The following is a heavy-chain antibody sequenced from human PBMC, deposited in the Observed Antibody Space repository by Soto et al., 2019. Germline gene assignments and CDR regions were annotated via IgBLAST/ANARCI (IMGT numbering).Heavy chain of an antibody. J-gene: IGHJ4*02. CDR3: TTGSVEGY. Sequence: EVQLVESGGGLVKPGGYLRLSCAASGFTISGAWMNWVRQAPGKGLEWVGRIKTKTQGETTDYAAPVKGRFTISRDDSENTLSLHMNSLKIEDTAVYYCTTGSVEGYWGQGTLVTVSS. D-gene: IGHD1-26*01. V-gene: IGHV3-15*07. CDR2: IKTKTQGETT. CDR1: GFTISGAW.